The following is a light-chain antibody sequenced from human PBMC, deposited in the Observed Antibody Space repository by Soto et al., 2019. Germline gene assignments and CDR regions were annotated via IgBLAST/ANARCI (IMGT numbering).Light chain of an antibody. CDR2: GAS. Sequence: EIVLTQSPGTLSLSPGERATLSCRASQSINSTYLAWYQQKPGQAPRLLIYGASSRATGIPDRFSGSGSGTDFTLTISRLEAEDFAVYYCQQYGSSPLYIFGQGTKLEIK. CDR3: QQYGSSPLYI. J-gene: IGKJ2*01. V-gene: IGKV3-20*01. CDR1: QSINSTY.